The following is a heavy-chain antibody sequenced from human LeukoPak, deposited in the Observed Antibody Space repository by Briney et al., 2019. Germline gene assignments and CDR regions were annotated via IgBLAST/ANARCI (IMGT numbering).Heavy chain of an antibody. CDR3: ARDRILGYCSGGSCGFDY. CDR2: IYYSGST. D-gene: IGHD2-15*01. J-gene: IGHJ4*02. V-gene: IGHV4-31*03. Sequence: TLSLTCTVSGGSISSGGYYWSWIRQHPGKGLEWIGYIYYSGSTYYNPSLKSRVTISVDTSKNQFSLKLSSVTAADTAVYYRARDRILGYCSGGSCGFDYWGQGTLVTVSS. CDR1: GGSISSGGYY.